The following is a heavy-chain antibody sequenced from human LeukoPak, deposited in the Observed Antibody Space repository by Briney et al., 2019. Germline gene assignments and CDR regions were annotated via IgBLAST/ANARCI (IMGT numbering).Heavy chain of an antibody. Sequence: GGSLRLSCAASGFTFSNAWMSWVRQAPGKGLEWVGRIKSKTDGGTTDYAAPVKGRFTISRDDSKNTLYLQMNSLKTEDTAVYYCTTEEMATTYYYYYYMDVWGKGTTVTISS. CDR1: GFTFSNAW. D-gene: IGHD5-24*01. CDR2: IKSKTDGGTT. J-gene: IGHJ6*03. V-gene: IGHV3-15*01. CDR3: TTEEMATTYYYYYYMDV.